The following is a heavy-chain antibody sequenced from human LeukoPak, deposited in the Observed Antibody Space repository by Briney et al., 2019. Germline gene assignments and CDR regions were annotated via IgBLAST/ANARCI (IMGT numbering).Heavy chain of an antibody. CDR3: ARGDPYANL. Sequence: GGSLRLSCAASGFAFSTYEMSWVRQAPGKGLEWIADITISGQTKNYADSVKGRFTISRDNAMSSLYLQMNSLRVEDTGVFYWARGDPYANLWGKGTLVTVSS. CDR1: GFAFSTYE. J-gene: IGHJ4*02. D-gene: IGHD2-2*01. V-gene: IGHV3-48*03. CDR2: ITISGQTK.